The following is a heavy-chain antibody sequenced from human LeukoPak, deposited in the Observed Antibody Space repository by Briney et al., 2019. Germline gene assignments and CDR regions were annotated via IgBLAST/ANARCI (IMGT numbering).Heavy chain of an antibody. CDR3: ARDRELNYGDYGAFDI. CDR1: GFTFNSYA. J-gene: IGHJ3*02. CDR2: ISTSGSTT. V-gene: IGHV3-23*01. Sequence: PGGTLRLSCAASGFTFNSYAMSWVRQAPGKGLEWVSAISTSGSTTYYADSVKGRFTISRDNSKNTLFLQMNSLRAEDMAVYYCARDRELNYGDYGAFDIWGQGTMVTVSS. D-gene: IGHD4-17*01.